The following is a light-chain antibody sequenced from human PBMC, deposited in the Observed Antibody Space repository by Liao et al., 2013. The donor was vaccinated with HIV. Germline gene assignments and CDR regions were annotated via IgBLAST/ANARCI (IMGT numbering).Light chain of an antibody. V-gene: IGLV3-21*04. CDR1: NIGIKN. J-gene: IGLJ3*02. CDR3: QVWGTTSDHWV. CDR2: YDR. Sequence: SYELTQPPSVSVAPGKTARITCGGNNIGIKNVHWYRQRPGQAPVLLIYYDRARPSGIPERFSGSNSANTATLTISRVEAGDEADYYCQVWGTTSDHWVFGGGTKLTVL.